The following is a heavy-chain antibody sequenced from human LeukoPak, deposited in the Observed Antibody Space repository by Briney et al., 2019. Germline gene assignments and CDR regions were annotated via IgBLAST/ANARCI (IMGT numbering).Heavy chain of an antibody. V-gene: IGHV4-39*01. J-gene: IGHJ4*02. CDR3: ARTKEYNWNYRYYFDY. CDR1: GDSINNNNYY. CDR2: IYYSGST. D-gene: IGHD1-7*01. Sequence: SETLSLTCTVSGDSINNNNYYWGWIRQPPGKGLEWIGSIYYSGSTYYNPSLKSRVTISVDTSKNQFSLKLSSVTAADTAVYYCARTKEYNWNYRYYFDYWGQGTLVTVSS.